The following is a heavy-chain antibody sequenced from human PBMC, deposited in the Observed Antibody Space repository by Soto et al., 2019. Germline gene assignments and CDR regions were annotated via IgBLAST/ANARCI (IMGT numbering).Heavy chain of an antibody. CDR1: GGSISSGGYY. D-gene: IGHD3-10*01. Sequence: SETLSLTCTVSGGSISSGGYYWSWIRQHPGKGLDWIGYIYYSGSTYYNPSLKSRVTISVHTSKNQFSLKLSSVTAADTAVYYSAIGVVGGFGQSNWFDPWGHVTLVSVSS. CDR3: AIGVVGGFGQSNWFDP. CDR2: IYYSGST. J-gene: IGHJ5*02. V-gene: IGHV4-31*03.